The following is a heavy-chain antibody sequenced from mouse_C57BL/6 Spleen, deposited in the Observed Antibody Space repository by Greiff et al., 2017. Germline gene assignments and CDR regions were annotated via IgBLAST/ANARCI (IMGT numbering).Heavy chain of an antibody. CDR2: IDPETGGT. Sequence: QVQLQQSGAELVRPGASVTLSCKASGYTFTDYEMHWVKQTPVHGLEWIGAIDPETGGTAYNQKFKGKAILTADKSSSTAYMELRSLTSEDSAVYYCTRRVAVLRTNYYAMDYWGQGTSVTVSS. CDR1: GYTFTDYE. CDR3: TRRVAVLRTNYYAMDY. J-gene: IGHJ4*01. D-gene: IGHD1-1*01. V-gene: IGHV1-15*01.